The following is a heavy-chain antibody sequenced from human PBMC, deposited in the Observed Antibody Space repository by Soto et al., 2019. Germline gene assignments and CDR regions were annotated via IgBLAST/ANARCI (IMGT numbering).Heavy chain of an antibody. J-gene: IGHJ6*03. CDR1: GDSFNDYY. V-gene: IGHV1-2*02. D-gene: IGHD5-12*01. Sequence: VQLVQSGAEVKKPGASVKVSCKTSGDSFNDYYIHWVRQAPGQGLEWMGWINPNGGATKYAQKFQGRVTVTQGTVIRTVYMEPRSLRTYHHALLYCGRESGGATATLDYYYFYMDVWGKGTTVTVSS. CDR2: INPNGGAT. CDR3: GRESGGATATLDYYYFYMDV.